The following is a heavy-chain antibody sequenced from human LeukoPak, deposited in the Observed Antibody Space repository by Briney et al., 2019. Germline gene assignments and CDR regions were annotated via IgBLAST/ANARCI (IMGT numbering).Heavy chain of an antibody. CDR3: ARDVDFAFDY. D-gene: IGHD3-9*01. V-gene: IGHV1-18*01. CDR2: ISANSGDT. J-gene: IGHJ4*02. CDR1: GYSFTRKG. Sequence: ASVKVSCKPSGYSFTRKGISWVRQAPGQGLEWMAWISANSGDTKFAQNFQDRVTLTTDTSTSTAYMELRSLRSDDTAVYYCARDVDFAFDYWGQGTLVTVSS.